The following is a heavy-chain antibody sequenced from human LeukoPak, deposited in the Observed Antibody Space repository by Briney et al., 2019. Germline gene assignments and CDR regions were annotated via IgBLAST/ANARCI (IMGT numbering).Heavy chain of an antibody. J-gene: IGHJ4*02. CDR3: AKGGPEPYSSSWYGSGY. D-gene: IGHD6-13*01. CDR1: GFTFDDYA. Sequence: GRSLRLSCAVSGFTFDDYAMHWVRQAPGKGLEWVSGISWNSGSIGYADSVKGRFTISRDNAKTSLYLQMNSLRAEDTALYYCAKGGPEPYSSSWYGSGYWGQGTLVSVSS. CDR2: ISWNSGSI. V-gene: IGHV3-9*01.